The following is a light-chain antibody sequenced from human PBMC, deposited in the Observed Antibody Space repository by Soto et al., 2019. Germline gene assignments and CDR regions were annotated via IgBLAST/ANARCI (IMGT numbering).Light chain of an antibody. V-gene: IGKV3-15*01. Sequence: EIVLTQSPATLSVSPGERATLSCRASQSVSTNVAWYQQKPGQAPRLLIFGASTRATGVPARFSVSGSGTEFTLTISSLQSEDLAVYYCQRYNNWPLTFGGGTKVESK. CDR2: GAS. CDR1: QSVSTN. CDR3: QRYNNWPLT. J-gene: IGKJ4*01.